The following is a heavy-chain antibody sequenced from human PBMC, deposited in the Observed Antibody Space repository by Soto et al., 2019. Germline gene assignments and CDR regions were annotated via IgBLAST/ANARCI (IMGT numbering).Heavy chain of an antibody. Sequence: QVQLVQSGAEVKKPGASVKVSCKASGYTFTSYGISWVRQAPGQGLEWMGWISAYNGNTNYAQKLQGRVTMTTDTSTSTADMELRSLRSDDTAVYYCAREIGHYGGNSYYFDYWGQGTLVTVSS. D-gene: IGHD4-17*01. CDR3: AREIGHYGGNSYYFDY. CDR1: GYTFTSYG. V-gene: IGHV1-18*01. CDR2: ISAYNGNT. J-gene: IGHJ4*02.